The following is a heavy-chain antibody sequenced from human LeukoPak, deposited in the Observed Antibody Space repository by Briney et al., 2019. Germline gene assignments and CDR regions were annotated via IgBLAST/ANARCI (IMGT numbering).Heavy chain of an antibody. CDR1: GLTFSNYD. J-gene: IGHJ4*02. Sequence: GRSLRLSCAASGLTFSNYDMHWVRQAPGKGLEWVAVIWFDGSNKFYADSVKGRFTISRDNSKNTLYLQMNSLRAEDTAVYYCASSAGALIDCRGRGTLVIVSS. V-gene: IGHV3-33*01. D-gene: IGHD6-19*01. CDR3: ASSAGALIDC. CDR2: IWFDGSNK.